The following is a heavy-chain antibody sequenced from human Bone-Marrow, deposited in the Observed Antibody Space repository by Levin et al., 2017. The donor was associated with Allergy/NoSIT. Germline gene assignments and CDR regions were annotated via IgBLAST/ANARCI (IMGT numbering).Heavy chain of an antibody. V-gene: IGHV3-23*01. CDR3: AKEGLAVAGYYFDS. CDR2: ISGSGTIT. CDR1: GFTFSSYA. D-gene: IGHD6-19*01. J-gene: IGHJ4*02. Sequence: GGSLRLSCAASGFTFSSYAMSWVRQAPGKGLEWVSSISGSGTITHYAESVKGRFTISRDISKNMLHLQMKSLRAEDTAIYFCAKEGLAVAGYYFDSWGQGTLVTVSS.